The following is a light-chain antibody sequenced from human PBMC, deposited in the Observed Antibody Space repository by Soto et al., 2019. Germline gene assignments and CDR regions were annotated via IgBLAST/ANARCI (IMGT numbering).Light chain of an antibody. CDR1: SSDIGCNNY. Sequence: QSALTQPASVSGSPGQSITISCTGTSSDIGCNNYVYWFQQRPGEVPTLIIYEVLNRSSGVSTTFSGSKSANTSSLTISGLQHYDEAEYYSSSYTPTTRLFGGGTKLTVL. V-gene: IGLV2-14*01. J-gene: IGLJ3*02. CDR3: SSYTPTTRL. CDR2: EVL.